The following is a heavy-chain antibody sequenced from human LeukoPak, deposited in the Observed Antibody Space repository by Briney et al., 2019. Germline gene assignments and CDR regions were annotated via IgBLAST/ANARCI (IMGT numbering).Heavy chain of an antibody. J-gene: IGHJ4*02. Sequence: ASVKVSCKASGYTFTSYDINWVRQATGQGLEWMGWMNPNSGNTGYAQKFQGRVTMTRNTSISTAYMELSSLRSEDTAVYYCARRNYDFWSGYYTVDYWGQGTLVTVCS. CDR3: ARRNYDFWSGYYTVDY. V-gene: IGHV1-8*01. CDR2: MNPNSGNT. CDR1: GYTFTSYD. D-gene: IGHD3-3*01.